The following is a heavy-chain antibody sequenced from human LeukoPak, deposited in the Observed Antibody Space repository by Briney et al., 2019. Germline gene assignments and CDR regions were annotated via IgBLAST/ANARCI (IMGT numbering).Heavy chain of an antibody. CDR3: ARVVGKALPYYYDISGPPLGY. J-gene: IGHJ4*02. D-gene: IGHD3-22*01. CDR1: GYTFTGYY. Sequence: ASVKVSCKASGYTFTGYYMHWVRQAPGQGLEWMGRINPNSGGTNYAQKFQGRVTMTRDTSISTAYMELSRVRSDDTAVYYCARVVGKALPYYYDISGPPLGYWGQGTLVTVSS. CDR2: INPNSGGT. V-gene: IGHV1-2*06.